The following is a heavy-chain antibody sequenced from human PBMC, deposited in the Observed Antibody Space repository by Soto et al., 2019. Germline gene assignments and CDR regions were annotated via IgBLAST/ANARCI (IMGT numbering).Heavy chain of an antibody. CDR3: AKEIDHTVWGSGSYPVP. J-gene: IGHJ5*02. D-gene: IGHD3-10*01. V-gene: IGHV5-51*01. CDR1: GYSFTTYW. Sequence: GESLKISCKGSGYSFTTYWIGWVRQMPGKGLEWMGIIYPGDSDTRYSPSFQGQVTISADRSISTAYLQWSSLKASDTAMYYCAKEIDHTVWGSGSYPVPWGQGTLVTVSS. CDR2: IYPGDSDT.